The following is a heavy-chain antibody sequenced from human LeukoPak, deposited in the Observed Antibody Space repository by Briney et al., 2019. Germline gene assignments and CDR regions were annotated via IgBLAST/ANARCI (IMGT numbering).Heavy chain of an antibody. CDR3: ARGTLFTIAAAGTRFDP. V-gene: IGHV4-34*01. CDR1: GGSFSGYY. Sequence: PSETLSLTCAVYGGSFSGYYWSWIRQPPGKGLEWIGEINHSGSTNYNPSLKSRVTISVDTSKNQFSLKLSSVTAADTAVYYCARGTLFTIAAAGTRFDPWGQGNLVTVSS. CDR2: INHSGST. D-gene: IGHD6-13*01. J-gene: IGHJ5*02.